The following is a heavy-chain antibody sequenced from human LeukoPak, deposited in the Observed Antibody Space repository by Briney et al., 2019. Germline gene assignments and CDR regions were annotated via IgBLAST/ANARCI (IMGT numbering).Heavy chain of an antibody. CDR3: ARGMVRGVRAFDY. CDR2: VYNSGDT. D-gene: IGHD3-10*01. J-gene: IGHJ4*02. Sequence: SETLSLTCTVSGGSTSSDYWSWIRQSPGKGLEWVGYVYNSGDTGKNPSLKSRVTILLDTSKNQCSLKLTSVTAADTAVYYCARGMVRGVRAFDYWGQGTLVTVSS. V-gene: IGHV4-59*12. CDR1: GGSTSSDY.